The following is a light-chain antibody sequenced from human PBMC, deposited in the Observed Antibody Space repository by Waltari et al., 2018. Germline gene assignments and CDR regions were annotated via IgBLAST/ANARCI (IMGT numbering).Light chain of an antibody. V-gene: IGKV3D-15*01. CDR2: DVS. CDR3: QQYYEWQT. Sequence: EIVMTQSPAVLSVSPGQRAPLSCRASETVPSHLAWYQQKPGQAPRLLIYDVSPRAAGIPARFSGSGSETEFTLTVTSLQSEDCAVYYCQQYYEWQTFGPGTKVEIK. J-gene: IGKJ1*01. CDR1: ETVPSH.